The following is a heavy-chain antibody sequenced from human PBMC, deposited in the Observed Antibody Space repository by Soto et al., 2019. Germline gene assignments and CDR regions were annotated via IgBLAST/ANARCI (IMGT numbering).Heavy chain of an antibody. CDR1: GYTFPTST. Sequence: QLQLVQSGAEAKKPGASVKVSCKASGYTFPTSTISSLRQAPGQGIEWMGWIKAYSGNTRYAQKLQGRVTTTTDTSTSTAYMELRSLTTDDTAIYYCAIANYGDDDYWGQGTLVTVSS. J-gene: IGHJ4*02. V-gene: IGHV1-18*01. CDR3: AIANYGDDDY. D-gene: IGHD4-17*01. CDR2: IKAYSGNT.